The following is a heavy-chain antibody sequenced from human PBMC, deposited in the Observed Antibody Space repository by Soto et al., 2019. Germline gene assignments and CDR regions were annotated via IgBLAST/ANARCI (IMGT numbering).Heavy chain of an antibody. Sequence: ASVKVSCKASGYAFTSYFMHWVRQAPGQGLEWMGIINPSDRSTSYAPKFQGRVTMTRDTSTSTVYMEMSSLRSEDTAVYYCARDQIWHALISWFDTWGQGTLVTISS. J-gene: IGHJ5*02. CDR3: ARDQIWHALISWFDT. CDR2: INPSDRST. CDR1: GYAFTSYF. V-gene: IGHV1-46*03. D-gene: IGHD2-2*01.